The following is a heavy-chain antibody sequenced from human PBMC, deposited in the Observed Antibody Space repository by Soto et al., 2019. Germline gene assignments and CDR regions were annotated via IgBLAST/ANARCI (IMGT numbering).Heavy chain of an antibody. D-gene: IGHD2-8*01. V-gene: IGHV4-59*01. CDR3: ARDHPHSFGVYYFDY. J-gene: IGHJ4*02. CDR1: GGPISNYY. CDR2: IYSSGST. Sequence: PSETLSLTCTVSGGPISNYYWNWIRQSPGKGLEWIGYIYSSGSTHYNPSLQNRVTISIDTSKNQVSLNVNSVTAADTAVYYCARDHPHSFGVYYFDYWGQGTPVTVS.